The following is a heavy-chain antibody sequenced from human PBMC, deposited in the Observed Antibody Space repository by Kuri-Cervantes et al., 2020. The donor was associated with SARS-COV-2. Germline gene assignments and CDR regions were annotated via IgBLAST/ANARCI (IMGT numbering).Heavy chain of an antibody. D-gene: IGHD4-23*01. CDR3: ATPAPEYGGNSGGWVF. CDR2: IKQDGSEK. Sequence: GVLKISCAASGFTFSSYWMSWVRQAPGKGLEWVANIKQDGSEKYYVDSVKGRFTISRDNAKNSLYLQMNSLRAEDTAVYYCATPAPEYGGNSGGWVFWGQGTLVTVSS. CDR1: GFTFSSYW. V-gene: IGHV3-7*01. J-gene: IGHJ4*02.